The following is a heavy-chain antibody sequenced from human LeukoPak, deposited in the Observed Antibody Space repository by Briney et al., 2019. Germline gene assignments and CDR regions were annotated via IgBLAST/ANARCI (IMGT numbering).Heavy chain of an antibody. Sequence: PSETLSLTCTVSGGSINRSYYYWGWIRQPPGKGLEWIGSIYYSGNTYYNPSLKSRVTISVDTSKNQFSLKLSSVTAADTAAYCCARLMTTVTSEYWGQGTLVTVSS. CDR1: GGSINRSYYY. D-gene: IGHD4-17*01. V-gene: IGHV4-39*01. J-gene: IGHJ4*02. CDR2: IYYSGNT. CDR3: ARLMTTVTSEY.